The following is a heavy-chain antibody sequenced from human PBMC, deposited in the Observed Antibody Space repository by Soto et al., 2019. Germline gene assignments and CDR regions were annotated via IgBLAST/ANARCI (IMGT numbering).Heavy chain of an antibody. J-gene: IGHJ6*03. CDR3: AGGGRYCSGGSCYRTDMDV. D-gene: IGHD2-15*01. CDR1: GGSISSGGYY. Sequence: QVQLQESGPGLVKPSQTLSLTCTVSGGSISSGGYYWSWIRQHPGKSLEWIGDIYYSGSTYYNPSLKFRVTISVDTSKYHFSLRLSSGTAADTAVNYCAGGGRYCSGGSCYRTDMDVWGKGSTVTVSS. V-gene: IGHV4-31*03. CDR2: IYYSGST.